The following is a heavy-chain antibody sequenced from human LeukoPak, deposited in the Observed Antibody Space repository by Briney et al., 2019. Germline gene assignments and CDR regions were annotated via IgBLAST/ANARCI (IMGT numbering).Heavy chain of an antibody. Sequence: SGGSLRLSCAASGLTVSTNYMTWDRQAPGKGLEWVSIIHSDGSTYYADSVKGRFTISRDNYKNTLYLQMNSLRGEDTAMYYCARDLDYFDSSGSHRRRNYFDYWGQGTLVTVSS. D-gene: IGHD3-22*01. J-gene: IGHJ4*02. CDR2: IHSDGST. CDR1: GLTVSTNY. V-gene: IGHV3-53*01. CDR3: ARDLDYFDSSGSHRRRNYFDY.